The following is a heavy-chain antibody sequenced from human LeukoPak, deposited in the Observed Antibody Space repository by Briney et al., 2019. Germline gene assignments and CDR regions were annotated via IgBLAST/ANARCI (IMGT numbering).Heavy chain of an antibody. CDR1: EFTVSSNH. D-gene: IGHD2-21*02. J-gene: IGHJ4*02. V-gene: IGHV3-53*01. Sequence: QPGGSLRLSCAASEFTVSSNHMSWVRQAPGKGLEWVSAIYSGGSTYYVGSVKGRFTISSDNSKNTLYLQMNSLRAEDTAVYYCTRVVVVTAIPTHVDYWGQGTLVTVSS. CDR2: IYSGGST. CDR3: TRVVVVTAIPTHVDY.